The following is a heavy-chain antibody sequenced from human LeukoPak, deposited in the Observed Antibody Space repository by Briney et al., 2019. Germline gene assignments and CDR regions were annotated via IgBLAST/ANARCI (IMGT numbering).Heavy chain of an antibody. J-gene: IGHJ5*01. D-gene: IGHD2-8*01. CDR3: ARDRNVIGVDFDS. V-gene: IGHV3-30*04. CDR1: GFIFENFA. CDR2: VSFDGTNN. Sequence: GGSLRLSCAASGFIFENFAIHWVRQAPGRGLEWVSVVSFDGTNNFYGDSVKGRFTVSRDNSNNTVFLHMNSLRPDDTAVYFCARDRNVIGVDFDSWGQGTLVTVSS.